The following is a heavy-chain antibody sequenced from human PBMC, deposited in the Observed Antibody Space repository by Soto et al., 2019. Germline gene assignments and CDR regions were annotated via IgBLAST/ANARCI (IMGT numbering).Heavy chain of an antibody. CDR3: ARDLRNRGESYVRNMDV. V-gene: IGHV3-30-3*01. D-gene: IGHD7-27*01. CDR1: GFTFSSYA. Sequence: QEQLVESGGGVVQPGGSLRLSCTASGFTFSSYAIHWVRQAPGKGLEWVAVISYDGSHKYYADAVKGRFTISRDNSKNTLYLQLTGLRAEDTAVYYCARDLRNRGESYVRNMDVWGQGTTVTVSS. CDR2: ISYDGSHK. J-gene: IGHJ6*02.